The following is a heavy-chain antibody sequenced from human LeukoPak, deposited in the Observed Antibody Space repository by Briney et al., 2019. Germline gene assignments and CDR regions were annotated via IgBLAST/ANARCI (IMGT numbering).Heavy chain of an antibody. J-gene: IGHJ4*02. Sequence: GGSLRLSCAASGFTFYDYAMHWARQALGKGLGWVSGILWDMGSIGYADSVRGRFTISRDNDKNYLYLQMNSLRAEDMALYYCAKAVTGEIVGASVFDYWGQGTLVTVSS. CDR1: GFTFYDYA. CDR3: AKAVTGEIVGASVFDY. D-gene: IGHD1-26*01. CDR2: ILWDMGSI. V-gene: IGHV3-9*03.